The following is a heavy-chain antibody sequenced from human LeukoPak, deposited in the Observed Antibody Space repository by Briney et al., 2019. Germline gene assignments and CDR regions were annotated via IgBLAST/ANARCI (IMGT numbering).Heavy chain of an antibody. D-gene: IGHD3-22*01. J-gene: IGHJ4*02. Sequence: SQSLARARTVSGVSVSRGGYYWSWLRKHPLKGLEWIGYIYYIENTYYNPSLKSRVTISVDTSKNHFPLRLSSVTAADTAVYYCARHESSAPFDYWGQGTLVTVSS. CDR2: IYYIENT. V-gene: IGHV4-31*03. CDR1: GVSVSRGGYY. CDR3: ARHESSAPFDY.